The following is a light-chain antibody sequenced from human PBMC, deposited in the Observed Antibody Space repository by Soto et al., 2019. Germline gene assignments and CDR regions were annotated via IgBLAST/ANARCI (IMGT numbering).Light chain of an antibody. Sequence: DIQMTQSPSSLSASVGDRVTITCRASQDIGPYLAWYQQKSGRVPELLIYSESTLQSGVPSRFSGSGSGADFSLTISGLQPEDAATYYCQKYDSGPLTFGGGTKVEI. CDR1: QDIGPY. CDR2: SES. V-gene: IGKV1-27*01. CDR3: QKYDSGPLT. J-gene: IGKJ4*01.